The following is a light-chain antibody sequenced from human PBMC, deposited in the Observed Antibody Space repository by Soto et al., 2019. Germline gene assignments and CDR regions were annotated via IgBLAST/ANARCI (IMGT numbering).Light chain of an antibody. V-gene: IGKV1-33*01. CDR2: DAS. CDR1: RDIGKF. CDR3: QRYYSLPPT. J-gene: IGKJ5*01. Sequence: DIQMTQSPSSLSASVGDRVTITCQARRDIGKFLNWFQEKPGKAPKLLIYDASNLQTGVASRFSGSRSGTDFTFTIANLEPEGLATYYAQRYYSLPPTCSQGTRLEIK.